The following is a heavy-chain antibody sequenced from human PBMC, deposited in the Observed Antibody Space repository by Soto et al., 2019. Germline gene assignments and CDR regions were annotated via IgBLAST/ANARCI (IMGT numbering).Heavy chain of an antibody. D-gene: IGHD3-16*02. Sequence: QVQLQESGPGLVKPSETLSLTCTVSGGSINSYYWSWIRQPPGKGLEWLGYIYYSGNTNYNPSLKSRVTRSVDTSKNQFSLKLSSVTAADTAVYYCARHRGGVIVSNYWYFDLWGRGTLVTVSS. CDR1: GGSINSYY. CDR3: ARHRGGVIVSNYWYFDL. J-gene: IGHJ2*01. CDR2: IYYSGNT. V-gene: IGHV4-59*08.